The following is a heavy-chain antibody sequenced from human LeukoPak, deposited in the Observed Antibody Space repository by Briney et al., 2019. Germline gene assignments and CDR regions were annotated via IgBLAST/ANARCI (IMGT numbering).Heavy chain of an antibody. V-gene: IGHV4-59*01. CDR2: IYYSGST. J-gene: IGHJ6*02. CDR1: GGSISSYY. Sequence: SKTLSLTCTVSGGSISSYYWSWIRQPPGKGLQWIGYIYYSGSTNYNPSLKSRVTISVDTSKNQFSLKLSSVTAADTAVYYCAREGIAVAGDYYYGMDVWGQGTTVTVSS. CDR3: AREGIAVAGDYYYGMDV. D-gene: IGHD6-19*01.